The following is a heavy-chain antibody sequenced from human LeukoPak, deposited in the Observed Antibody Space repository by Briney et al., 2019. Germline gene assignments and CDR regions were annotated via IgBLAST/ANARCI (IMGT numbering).Heavy chain of an antibody. CDR1: GNTFTDYY. V-gene: IGHV1-2*06. J-gene: IGHJ6*02. CDR2: INPNSGGT. CDR3: ARENLYCSGGTCYSGYHYYGMDV. Sequence: GASVKVSCKASGNTFTDYYMQWVRQAPGQGLEWMGRINPNSGGTNYAQKFQGRVTMARDTSINTAYMELSGLTSDDTAVYYCARENLYCSGGTCYSGYHYYGMDVWGQGTTVTVS. D-gene: IGHD2-15*01.